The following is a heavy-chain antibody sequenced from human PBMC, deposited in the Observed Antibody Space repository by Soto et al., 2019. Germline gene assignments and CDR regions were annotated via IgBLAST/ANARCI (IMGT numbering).Heavy chain of an antibody. CDR3: ARRNDFWSIYFDY. V-gene: IGHV5-10-1*01. D-gene: IGHD3-3*01. CDR2: IDPSDSYT. Sequence: ESLKISCKGSGYSFTSYWISWVRQMPGKGLEWMGRIDPSDSYTNYSPSFQGHVTISADKSISTAYLQWSSLKASDTAMYYCARRNDFWSIYFDYWGQGTLVTVSS. J-gene: IGHJ4*02. CDR1: GYSFTSYW.